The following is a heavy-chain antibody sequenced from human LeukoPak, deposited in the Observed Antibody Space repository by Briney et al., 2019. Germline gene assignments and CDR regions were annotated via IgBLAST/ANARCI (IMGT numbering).Heavy chain of an antibody. V-gene: IGHV4-59*01. CDR2: IYYSGST. D-gene: IGHD3-10*01. CDR3: ATVAVIRGVTYFDY. J-gene: IGHJ4*02. CDR1: GGSISSYY. Sequence: ASETLSLTCSVSGGSISSYYWSWIRQPPGKGLEWIGYIYYSGSTDYNPSLESRVTISVDTSKNQFSLKLRSVTAADTAVYYCATVAVIRGVTYFDYWGQGTLVTVSS.